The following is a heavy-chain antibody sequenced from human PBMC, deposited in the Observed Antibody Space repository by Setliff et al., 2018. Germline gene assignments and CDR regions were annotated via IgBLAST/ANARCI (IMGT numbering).Heavy chain of an antibody. J-gene: IGHJ5*02. CDR1: GGSISSGGYY. V-gene: IGHV4-31*03. CDR3: ARVRVRVIVATPPNNWFDP. D-gene: IGHD2-15*01. Sequence: SETLSLTCTVSGGSISSGGYYWSWIRQHPGKGLEWIGYIYYSGSTYYNSSLKSRVTISVDTSKNQFSLKLSSVTAADTAVYYCARVRVRVIVATPPNNWFDPWGQGTLVTVSS. CDR2: IYYSGST.